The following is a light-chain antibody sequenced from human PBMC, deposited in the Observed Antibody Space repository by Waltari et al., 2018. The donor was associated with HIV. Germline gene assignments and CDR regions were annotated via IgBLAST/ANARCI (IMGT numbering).Light chain of an antibody. Sequence: NFMLTQPHPVSESPGKTVTISCTRSSGNIASSYVQWYQQRAGNSTTAVIYENKQRPSGVPDRFSGSIDSSSNSASLTISGLKTEDEADYYCQSYDNNNVLFGGGTKLTVL. CDR2: ENK. J-gene: IGLJ2*01. V-gene: IGLV6-57*01. CDR3: QSYDNNNVL. CDR1: SGNIASSY.